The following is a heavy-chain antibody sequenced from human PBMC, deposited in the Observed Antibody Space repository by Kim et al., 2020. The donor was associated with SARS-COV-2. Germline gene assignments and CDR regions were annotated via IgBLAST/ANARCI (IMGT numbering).Heavy chain of an antibody. Sequence: EQKFQGRVTMTRDTSTSTVYMELSSLRSEDTAVYYWARGPSSGSSGRVDYWGQGTLVTVSS. CDR3: ARGPSSGSSGRVDY. D-gene: IGHD3-22*01. V-gene: IGHV1-46*01. J-gene: IGHJ4*02.